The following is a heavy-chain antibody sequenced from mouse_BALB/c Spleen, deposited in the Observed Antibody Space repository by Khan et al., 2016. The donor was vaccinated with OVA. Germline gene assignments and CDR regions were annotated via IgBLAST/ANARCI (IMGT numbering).Heavy chain of an antibody. D-gene: IGHD2-1*01. CDR1: GYTLTDYG. Sequence: QIQLVQSGPELKKPGETVKISCKASGYTLTDYGMNWVKQAPGKGLKWMGWINTYTGEATYADDFKGRFAFSVETSANTAYLQINNLKTEDPATYFCSRSNGNYWFAYWGQGTLVTVST. CDR2: INTYTGEA. V-gene: IGHV9-3-1*01. CDR3: SRSNGNYWFAY. J-gene: IGHJ3*01.